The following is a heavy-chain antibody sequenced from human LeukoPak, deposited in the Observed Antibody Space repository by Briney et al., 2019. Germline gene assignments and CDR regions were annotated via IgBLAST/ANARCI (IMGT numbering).Heavy chain of an antibody. D-gene: IGHD6-13*01. CDR1: GYTFTGYY. CDR2: INPNSGGT. V-gene: IGHV1-2*02. CDR3: ARASGAADTGVGNFQH. J-gene: IGHJ1*01. Sequence: ASVKVSCKASGYTFTGYYMHWVRQAPGQGLEWMGWINPNSGGTNYAQKFQGRVTMTRDTSISTAYMELSRLRSDDTAVYYCARASGAADTGVGNFQHWGQGTLVTVSS.